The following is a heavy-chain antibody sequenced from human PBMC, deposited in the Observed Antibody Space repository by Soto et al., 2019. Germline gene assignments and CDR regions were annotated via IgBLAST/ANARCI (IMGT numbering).Heavy chain of an antibody. D-gene: IGHD3-16*02. CDR2: INPTTGGT. CDR3: EGDHSNLYVWGSYRINDY. CDR1: GYTFSDYY. J-gene: IGHJ4*02. Sequence: PSVRVSGKASGYTFSDYYIHWVRQAPGQGLEWMGRINPTTGGTNYAQKFQGRVTMTRDTPITTAYMELSRLRSDDTAVYYCEGDHSNLYVWGSYRINDYWGQGTQVTVSS. V-gene: IGHV1-2*06.